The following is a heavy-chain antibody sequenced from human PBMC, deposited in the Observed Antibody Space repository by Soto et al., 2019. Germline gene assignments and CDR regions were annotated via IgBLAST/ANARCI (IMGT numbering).Heavy chain of an antibody. J-gene: IGHJ4*02. CDR3: ARDPFQVFGY. CDR1: GFTVSNNY. CDR2: IFSDGST. V-gene: IGHV3-66*01. Sequence: GGSLRLSCAASGFTVSNNYMSWVRQAPGKGLEWISVIFSDGSTYYADSVKGRFTISRDNSENTLYLQINSLKAEDTAVYYCARDPFQVFGYWGQGTLVTVSS.